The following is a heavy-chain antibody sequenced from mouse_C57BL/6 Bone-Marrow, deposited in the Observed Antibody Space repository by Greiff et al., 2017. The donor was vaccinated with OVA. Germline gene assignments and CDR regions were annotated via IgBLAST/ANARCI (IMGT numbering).Heavy chain of an antibody. Sequence: QVQLKESGAELVKPGASVEISCKASGYAFRSYWMNWVKQRPGKGLEWIGQIYPGDGDTNYNGKFKGKATLTADKSSSTADMQCSSLTSEDSAVYFCARGYFWGQGTTLTGSS. CDR3: ARGYF. CDR2: IYPGDGDT. CDR1: GYAFRSYW. J-gene: IGHJ2*01. V-gene: IGHV1-80*01.